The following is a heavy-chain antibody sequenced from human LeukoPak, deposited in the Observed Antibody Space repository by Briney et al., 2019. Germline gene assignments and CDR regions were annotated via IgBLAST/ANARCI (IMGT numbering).Heavy chain of an antibody. CDR2: IYYSGST. V-gene: IGHV4-31*03. CDR1: GGSISSGGYY. Sequence: SETLSLTCTVSGGSISSGGYYWSWIRQHPGKGLEWIGYIYYSGSTYYNPSLKSRVTISVDTSKNQFSLKLSSVTAADTAVYYCARRRRDGYNLGPTDAFDIWGQGTMVTVSS. D-gene: IGHD5-24*01. J-gene: IGHJ3*02. CDR3: ARRRRDGYNLGPTDAFDI.